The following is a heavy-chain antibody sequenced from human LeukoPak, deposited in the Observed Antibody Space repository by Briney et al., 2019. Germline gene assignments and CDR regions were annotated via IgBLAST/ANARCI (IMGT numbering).Heavy chain of an antibody. Sequence: SETLSLTCTVSGGSISSYYWSWIRQPPGKGLEWIGYIYYSGSTNYNPSLKSRVTISVDTSKNQFSLKLSSVTAADTAVYYCARHAPPTVAWAFDIWGQGTMVTVSS. CDR2: IYYSGST. CDR1: GGSISSYY. CDR3: ARHAPPTVAWAFDI. J-gene: IGHJ3*02. V-gene: IGHV4-59*08. D-gene: IGHD4-17*01.